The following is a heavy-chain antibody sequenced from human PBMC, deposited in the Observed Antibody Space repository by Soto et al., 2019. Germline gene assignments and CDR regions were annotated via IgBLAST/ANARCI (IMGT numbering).Heavy chain of an antibody. D-gene: IGHD1-1*01. J-gene: IGHJ4*01. CDR3: ARGRYGDC. Sequence: QVHLVQSGAEVKKPGASVKVSCQASGYAFTTYGITWVRQAHGQGLEWMGWISAHNGNTNYARKLQGRVTVTRDTSTSTAYMELRRLGSEDTAVYYCARGRYGDCWGHGARVTVSS. CDR1: GYAFTTYG. V-gene: IGHV1-18*01. CDR2: ISAHNGNT.